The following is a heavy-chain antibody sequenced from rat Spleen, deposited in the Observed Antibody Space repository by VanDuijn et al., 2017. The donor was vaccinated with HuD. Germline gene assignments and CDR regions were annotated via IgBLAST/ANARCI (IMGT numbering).Heavy chain of an antibody. CDR2: ISNGGGNT. CDR3: VRPDYSRFDY. D-gene: IGHD1-2*01. Sequence: EVQLAESGGGLVQPGRSMKLSCTALGFTFSNYYMAWVRQATTKGLEWVASISNGGGNTYYRRSVKGRFTYSRDNAKSTLYLQMDSLRSEDTATYYCVRPDYSRFDYWGQGVMVTVSS. V-gene: IGHV5-25*01. J-gene: IGHJ2*01. CDR1: GFTFSNYY.